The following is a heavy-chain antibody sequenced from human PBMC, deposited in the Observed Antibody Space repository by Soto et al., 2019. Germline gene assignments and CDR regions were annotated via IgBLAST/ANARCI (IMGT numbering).Heavy chain of an antibody. CDR3: AREPQTYYYDSSGWFDP. J-gene: IGHJ5*02. CDR1: GYTITSYD. CDR2: ISAYNGNT. V-gene: IGHV1-18*01. Sequence: GASVRVSCTASGYTITSYDSIWVRQAPGQGLEWMGWISAYNGNTNYAQKLQGRVTMTTDTSTSTAYMELRSLRSDDTAVYYCAREPQTYYYDSSGWFDPWGQGTLVTVSS. D-gene: IGHD3-22*01.